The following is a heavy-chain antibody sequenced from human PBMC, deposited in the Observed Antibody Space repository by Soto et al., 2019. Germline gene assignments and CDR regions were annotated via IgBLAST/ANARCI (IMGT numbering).Heavy chain of an antibody. CDR1: GFTFSSYG. CDR3: AKDPSTYSSSWYFDY. Sequence: QVQLVESGGGVVQPGRSLRLSCAASGFTFSSYGMHWVRQAPGKGLEWVAVISYDGSNKYYADSVKGRFTISRDNSKNTLYLQMNSLRAEDTAVYYCAKDPSTYSSSWYFDYWGQGTLVTVSS. J-gene: IGHJ4*02. V-gene: IGHV3-30*18. D-gene: IGHD6-13*01. CDR2: ISYDGSNK.